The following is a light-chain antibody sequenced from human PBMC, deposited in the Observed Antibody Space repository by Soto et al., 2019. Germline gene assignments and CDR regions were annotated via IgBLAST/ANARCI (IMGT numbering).Light chain of an antibody. J-gene: IGKJ1*01. Sequence: DIQLTQSPSSLSASVGARVPISCRASQSISNSLNWYQKKPGKAPNLLIFRTSGVHSGVPSRFSGSGSGTDFILTISSLQREDLATYYCQQSYSSSWTFGQGTKVDIK. CDR3: QQSYSSSWT. CDR1: QSISNS. V-gene: IGKV1-39*01. CDR2: RTS.